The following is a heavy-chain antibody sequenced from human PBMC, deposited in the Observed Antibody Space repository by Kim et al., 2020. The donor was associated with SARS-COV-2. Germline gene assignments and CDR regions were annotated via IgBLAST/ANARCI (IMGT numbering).Heavy chain of an antibody. V-gene: IGHV1-18*04. J-gene: IGHJ6*02. CDR2: ISVYNGNT. CDR3: ARGYQPGSYYYYGLDV. CDR1: GDTNTNYG. D-gene: IGHD2-2*01. Sequence: ASVKVSCTASGDTNTNYGLNWVRQAPGQGLEWLGWISVYNGNTNYAQKFQGRVTMTTDTSTRTAYMELRSLRSDDTAVYYCARGYQPGSYYYYGLDVWGQGTTVTVSS.